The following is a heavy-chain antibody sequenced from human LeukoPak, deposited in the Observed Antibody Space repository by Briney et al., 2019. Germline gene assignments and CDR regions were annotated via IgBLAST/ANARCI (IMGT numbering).Heavy chain of an antibody. Sequence: PGGSLRLSCAASGFTVSNNYLSWVRQAPGKGLEWVSVTYSNGGTFYADSVQGRFTISRDNSKNTVYLQMNSLTAEDTAVYYCARGDEGGFDHWGQGTLVTVSS. D-gene: IGHD3-16*01. V-gene: IGHV3-66*01. CDR1: GFTVSNNY. J-gene: IGHJ4*02. CDR2: TYSNGGT. CDR3: ARGDEGGFDH.